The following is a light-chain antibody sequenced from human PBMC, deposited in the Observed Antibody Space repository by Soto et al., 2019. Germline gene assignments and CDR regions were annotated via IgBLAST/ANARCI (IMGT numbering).Light chain of an antibody. CDR1: KLGDKY. V-gene: IGLV3-1*01. J-gene: IGLJ2*01. CDR3: QAWDNYSVI. Sequence: SYELTQPPSVSVSPGQTASIPCSGDKLGDKYASWYQQKPGQAPLLVIYQDNKRPSGIPDRFSGSNSGNTATLTISGTQAMDEADYYCQAWDNYSVIFGGGTQLTVL. CDR2: QDN.